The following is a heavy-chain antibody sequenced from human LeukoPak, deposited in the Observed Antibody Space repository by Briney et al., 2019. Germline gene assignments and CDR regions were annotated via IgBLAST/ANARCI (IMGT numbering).Heavy chain of an antibody. CDR3: AKGEGYCSGGSCGAFDI. Sequence: GGSLRLSCAAFGFTFSSYAMSWVRQAPGKGLEWVSAISGSGGSTYYADSVKGRFTISRDHSKNTVSLQMNSLRAEDTAVYYCAKGEGYCSGGSCGAFDIWGQGTMVTVSS. D-gene: IGHD2-15*01. J-gene: IGHJ3*02. V-gene: IGHV3-23*01. CDR2: ISGSGGST. CDR1: GFTFSSYA.